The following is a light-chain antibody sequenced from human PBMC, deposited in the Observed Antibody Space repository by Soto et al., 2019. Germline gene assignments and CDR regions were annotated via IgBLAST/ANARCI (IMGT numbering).Light chain of an antibody. V-gene: IGLV4-69*01. J-gene: IGLJ2*01. CDR1: SGHSSYA. CDR2: VNTDGSH. CDR3: QTWGTAIVV. Sequence: QLVLTQSPSASASLGASVKLTCTLSSGHSSYAIAWHQQQPEKGPRYLMKVNTDGSHTKGDGIPDRFSGSSSGAERYLSISSLQSEDEADYYCQTWGTAIVVFGGGTKLTVL.